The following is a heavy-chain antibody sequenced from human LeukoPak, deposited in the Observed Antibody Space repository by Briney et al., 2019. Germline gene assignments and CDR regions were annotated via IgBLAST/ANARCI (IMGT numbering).Heavy chain of an antibody. D-gene: IGHD3-22*01. V-gene: IGHV1-2*02. Sequence: ASVKVSCKASGYTFTGYYMHWVRQAPGQGLEWMGCINPNTGGTNYAQKFQGRVTMTRDTSISTAYMELTRLTSDDTAVYYCARGERYDSSGYPDSWGQGTQVTVSS. CDR3: ARGERYDSSGYPDS. CDR1: GYTFTGYY. CDR2: INPNTGGT. J-gene: IGHJ4*02.